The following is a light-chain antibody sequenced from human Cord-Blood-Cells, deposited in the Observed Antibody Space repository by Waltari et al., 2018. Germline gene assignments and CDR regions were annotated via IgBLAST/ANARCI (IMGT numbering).Light chain of an antibody. CDR3: QSYDSSLSGSYV. Sequence: QSVLTQPPSVSGAPGQRVTISCTGSSSNIGAGYDVHWYQQLPGTAPKLPIYGNSKRPSGVPDRFSGSKSGTSASLAITGLQAEDEADYYCQSYDSSLSGSYVFGTGTKVTVL. J-gene: IGLJ1*01. V-gene: IGLV1-40*01. CDR1: SSNIGAGYD. CDR2: GNS.